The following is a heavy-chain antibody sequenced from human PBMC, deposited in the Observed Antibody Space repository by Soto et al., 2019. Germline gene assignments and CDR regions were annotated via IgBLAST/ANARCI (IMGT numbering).Heavy chain of an antibody. CDR2: IIPIFGTA. CDR1: GGTFSSYA. V-gene: IGHV1-69*06. Sequence: VASVKVSCKASGGTFSSYAISWVRQAPGQGLEWMGGIIPIFGTANYAQKFQGRVTITADKSTSTAYMELSSLRSEDTAVYYCARPGSGYTHLDYYYGMDVWGQGTTVTVSS. J-gene: IGHJ6*02. D-gene: IGHD3-3*01. CDR3: ARPGSGYTHLDYYYGMDV.